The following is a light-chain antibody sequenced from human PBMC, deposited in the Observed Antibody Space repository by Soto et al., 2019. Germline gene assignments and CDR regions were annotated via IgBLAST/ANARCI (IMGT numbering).Light chain of an antibody. CDR1: ASDVGAYNY. CDR2: DVK. V-gene: IGLV2-11*01. CDR3: CSYADTYTWL. Sequence: QSALTQPRSVSGSPGQSVTISCTGTASDVGAYNYVSWYQQHPGKAPKVMIYDVKKRPSGVPDRFSGSKFANTASLTISGLQAEDEADYYCCSYADTYTWLFGGGTKRTVL. J-gene: IGLJ2*01.